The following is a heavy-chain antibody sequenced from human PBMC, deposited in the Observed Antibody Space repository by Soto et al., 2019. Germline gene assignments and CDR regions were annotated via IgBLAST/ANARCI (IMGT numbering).Heavy chain of an antibody. D-gene: IGHD1-26*01. CDR2: MSGSD. J-gene: IGHJ3*02. V-gene: IGHV3-23*01. Sequence: PGGSLRLSCAVSGFTFSSYAMSWVRQAPGKGLEWVSTMSGSDYYADSVKGRFTVSRDNSKNTLYLQMNSLGAEDTALYYCVKAIVGATLHAFDIWGQGTMVNVS. CDR1: GFTFSSYA. CDR3: VKAIVGATLHAFDI.